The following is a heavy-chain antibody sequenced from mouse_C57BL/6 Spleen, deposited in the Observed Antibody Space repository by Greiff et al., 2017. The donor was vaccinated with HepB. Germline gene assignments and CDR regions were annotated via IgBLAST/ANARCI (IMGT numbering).Heavy chain of an antibody. CDR3: ARWITTVVGEHFDY. CDR2: IDPSDSYT. CDR1: GYTFTSYW. D-gene: IGHD1-1*01. V-gene: IGHV1-69*01. Sequence: QVQLQQPGAELVMPGASVKLSCKASGYTFTSYWMHWVKQRPGQGLEWIGEIDPSDSYTNYNQKFKGKSTLTVDKSSSTAYMQLSSLTSEDSAVYYCARWITTVVGEHFDYWGQGTTLTVSS. J-gene: IGHJ2*01.